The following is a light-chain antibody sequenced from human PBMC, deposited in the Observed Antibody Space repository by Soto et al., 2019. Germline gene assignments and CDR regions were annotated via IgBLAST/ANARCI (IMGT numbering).Light chain of an antibody. CDR3: CSYAGTYSFV. V-gene: IGLV2-11*01. J-gene: IGLJ1*01. CDR2: DVT. Sequence: QSVLAQPRSVSGSPGQSVTVSCTGTNSDVGRYKYVSWYQQHPGKAPKLMLYDVTERPSGVPDRFSGSKSGNTASLIISGLQAEDEADYYCCSYAGTYSFVFXTGTKVTVL. CDR1: NSDVGRYKY.